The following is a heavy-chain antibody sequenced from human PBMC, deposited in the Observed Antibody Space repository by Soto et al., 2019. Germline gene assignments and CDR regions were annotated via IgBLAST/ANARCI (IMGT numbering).Heavy chain of an antibody. Sequence: QVQLVESGGGLVKPGGSLRLSCAASGFTFSDYYMRWIRQAPGKGLEWVSYISSSGSTIYYEVSVKGRFTISKDNAKNSLYLQMNSLRAEDTAVYYCSGYYSYAFDIWGQGTMVTVSS. D-gene: IGHD3-22*01. V-gene: IGHV3-11*01. CDR3: SGYYSYAFDI. CDR1: GFTFSDYY. J-gene: IGHJ3*02. CDR2: ISSSGSTI.